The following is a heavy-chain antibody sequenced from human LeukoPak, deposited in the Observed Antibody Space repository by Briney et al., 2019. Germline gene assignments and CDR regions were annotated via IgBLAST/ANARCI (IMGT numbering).Heavy chain of an antibody. D-gene: IGHD3-10*01. CDR1: GDSVSSNSAA. J-gene: IGHJ4*02. CDR3: ARDGGSGTYYFDY. CDR2: TYYRSKWYK. Sequence: SQTLSLTCAISGDSVSSNSAAWNWIRQSPSRGLEWLGWTYYRSKWYKEYAVSVKSRITINADTTKNQFSLQLNSVTPEDTAVYYCARDGGSGTYYFDYWGQGTLVTVSS. V-gene: IGHV6-1*01.